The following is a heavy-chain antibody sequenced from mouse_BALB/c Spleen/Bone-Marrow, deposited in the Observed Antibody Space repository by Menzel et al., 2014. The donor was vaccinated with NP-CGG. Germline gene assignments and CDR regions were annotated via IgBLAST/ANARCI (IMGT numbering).Heavy chain of an antibody. J-gene: IGHJ2*01. CDR3: ARSSYGYDRQAYFFDY. CDR1: GFTFSSFG. D-gene: IGHD2-2*01. Sequence: EVQLQQSGGGLVQPGGSRKLSCAASGFTFSSFGMHWVRQAPEKGLEWVAYISSGSSTIYYADTVKGRFTISRDNPKNTLFLQMTSLRSEDTAMYYCARSSYGYDRQAYFFDYWGQGTTLTDSS. CDR2: ISSGSSTI. V-gene: IGHV5-17*02.